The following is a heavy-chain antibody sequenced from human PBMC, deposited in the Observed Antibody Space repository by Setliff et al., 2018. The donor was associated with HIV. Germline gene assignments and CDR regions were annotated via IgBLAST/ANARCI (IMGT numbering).Heavy chain of an antibody. Sequence: ASVKVSCKASGYTFTGYYMHWVRQAPGQGLEWMGRIIPNSGATNYAQKFQGRVTMTRDTSISTAYMELSRLRSDDTAVYYCATKVYCTNGVCLDAFDILGPGTMVTVPS. CDR2: IIPNSGAT. D-gene: IGHD2-8*01. CDR3: ATKVYCTNGVCLDAFDI. J-gene: IGHJ3*02. V-gene: IGHV1-2*06. CDR1: GYTFTGYY.